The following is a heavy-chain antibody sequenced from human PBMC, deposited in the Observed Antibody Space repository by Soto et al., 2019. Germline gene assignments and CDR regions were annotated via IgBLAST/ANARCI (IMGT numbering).Heavy chain of an antibody. CDR3: EWEGL. CDR1: GVTFSTYD. Sequence: HPGGSLRLSCAATGVTFSTYDMHWVRQAPGKGLEWVSVISFDGSNKNYADSVKGRFTISRDNSKNTLYLQMNSLRTEDTAVYYCEWEGLWGPATQLTGST. V-gene: IGHV3-30*03. CDR2: ISFDGSNK. J-gene: IGHJ4*02.